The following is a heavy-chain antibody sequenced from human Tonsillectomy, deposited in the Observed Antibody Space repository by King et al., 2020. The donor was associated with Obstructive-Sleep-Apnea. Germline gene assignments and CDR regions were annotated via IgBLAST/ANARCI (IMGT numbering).Heavy chain of an antibody. D-gene: IGHD6-13*01. CDR3: AKGRTVQQLEWYFDL. Sequence: VQLVESGGGLVQAGGSLRLSCTASGFTFGAYVMHWVRQPPGKGLEGVSSLSCNRNSILYSESVRGRFTIAIDNAKNSLYLAMDRLRPEDTAVYYCAKGRTVQQLEWYFDLWGRGTLVKVSS. CDR2: LSCNRNSI. J-gene: IGHJ2*01. V-gene: IGHV3-9*01. CDR1: GFTFGAYV.